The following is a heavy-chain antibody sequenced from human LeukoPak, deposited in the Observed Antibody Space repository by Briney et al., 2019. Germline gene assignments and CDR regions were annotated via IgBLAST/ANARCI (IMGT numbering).Heavy chain of an antibody. CDR1: GGSFSGYY. J-gene: IGHJ6*03. CDR3: AREYCSSTSCYPPRRYYYYYMDV. V-gene: IGHV4-34*01. CDR2: INHSGST. Sequence: SETLFLTCAVYGGSFSGYYWSWIRQLPGKGLEWIGEINHSGSTNYNPSLKSRVTISVDTSKNQFSLKLTSVTAADTAVYYCAREYCSSTSCYPPRRYYYYYMDVWGKGTTVTVSS. D-gene: IGHD2-2*01.